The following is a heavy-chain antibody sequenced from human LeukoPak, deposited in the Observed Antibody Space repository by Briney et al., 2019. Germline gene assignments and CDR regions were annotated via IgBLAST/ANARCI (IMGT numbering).Heavy chain of an antibody. CDR1: GGTFSSYA. V-gene: IGHV1-69*05. CDR3: AKIDYVWGSYRGFKGKYYYMDV. CDR2: IIPIFGTA. Sequence: SVKVSCKASGGTFSSYAISWVGQAPGQGLEWMGGIIPIFGTANYAQKFQGRVTITTDESTSTAYMELSSLRSEDTAVYYCAKIDYVWGSYRGFKGKYYYMDVWGKGTTVTVSS. D-gene: IGHD3-16*02. J-gene: IGHJ6*03.